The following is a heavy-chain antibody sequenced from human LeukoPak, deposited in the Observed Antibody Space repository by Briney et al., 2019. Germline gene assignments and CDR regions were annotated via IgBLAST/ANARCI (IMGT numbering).Heavy chain of an antibody. Sequence: ASVKVSCKASGYTFTGYYMHWVRQAPGQGLEWMGWINPNSGGTNYAQKFQGRVTMTRDTSISTAYMELSRLRSDDTAVYYCARVYDILTGYYYYYYGMDVWGQGTTVTVSS. J-gene: IGHJ6*02. CDR2: INPNSGGT. CDR3: ARVYDILTGYYYYYYGMDV. CDR1: GYTFTGYY. D-gene: IGHD3-9*01. V-gene: IGHV1-2*02.